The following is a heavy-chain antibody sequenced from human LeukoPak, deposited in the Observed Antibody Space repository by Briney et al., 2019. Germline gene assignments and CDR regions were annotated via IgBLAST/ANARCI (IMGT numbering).Heavy chain of an antibody. CDR3: ARVTHDYGGNPGAFDI. Sequence: SQTLSLTCAVSGGSISSGGYYWDWIRQPPGKGLEWIGSFYHSENPYYNPSLKSRVTISVDTSKNQFSLKLSSVTAADTAVYYCARVTHDYGGNPGAFDIWGQGTMVTVSS. J-gene: IGHJ3*02. D-gene: IGHD4-23*01. CDR2: FYHSENP. V-gene: IGHV4-39*07. CDR1: GGSISSGGYY.